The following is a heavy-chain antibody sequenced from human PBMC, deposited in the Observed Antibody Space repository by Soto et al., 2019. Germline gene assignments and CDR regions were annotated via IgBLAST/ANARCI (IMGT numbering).Heavy chain of an antibody. D-gene: IGHD1-1*01. CDR2: IKQDGREK. Sequence: EVQLEESGGTLVQPGGSLRLSCAASGLTFSNYWMSWVRQAPGKGLEWVANIKQDGREKYYVDSVRGRFTISRDNAKNLLYLQMSSLRAEDTAVYYCTKVAGLEGQDWGQGTLVTVSS. J-gene: IGHJ4*02. V-gene: IGHV3-7*01. CDR1: GLTFSNYW. CDR3: TKVAGLEGQD.